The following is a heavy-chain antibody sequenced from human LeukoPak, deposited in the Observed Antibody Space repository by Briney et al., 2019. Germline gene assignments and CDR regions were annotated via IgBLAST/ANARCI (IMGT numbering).Heavy chain of an antibody. V-gene: IGHV3-23*01. CDR3: ARDSPYYYDSSGYFRTVGAFDI. Sequence: PGGSLRLSCAASGFTFSSTSMSWVRQAPGKGLEWVSVTVGSGDGTYYADSVKGRFTISRDNSKNTLYLQMNSLRAEDTAVYYCARDSPYYYDSSGYFRTVGAFDIWGQGTMVTVSS. D-gene: IGHD3-22*01. CDR1: GFTFSSTS. CDR2: TVGSGDGT. J-gene: IGHJ3*02.